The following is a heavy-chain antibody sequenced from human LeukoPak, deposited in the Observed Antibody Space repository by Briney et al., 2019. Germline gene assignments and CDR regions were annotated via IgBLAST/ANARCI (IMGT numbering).Heavy chain of an antibody. V-gene: IGHV7-4-1*02. D-gene: IGHD2-2*01. CDR2: INTNTGNP. CDR1: GYTFTSYA. Sequence: GASVKVSCKASGYTFTSYAMNWVRQAPGQGREWMGWINTNTGNPTYAQGFTGRFVFSLDTSVSTAYLQISSLKAEDTAVYYCARVHCSSTSCYDDYWGQGTLVTVSS. CDR3: ARVHCSSTSCYDDY. J-gene: IGHJ4*02.